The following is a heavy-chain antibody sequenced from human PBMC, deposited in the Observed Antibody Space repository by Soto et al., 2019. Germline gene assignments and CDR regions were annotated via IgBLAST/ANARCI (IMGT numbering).Heavy chain of an antibody. Sequence: SETPSPPRTVSCGSLSSNTYHLARVPPPPGKGLECIGSIYYDGSTYYNPSLKSRLTISVDTSKNQLSLELNSVTAADTAVYYCARAPYCSGGSCYEIDYWGQGTLVTVSS. CDR1: CGSLSSNTYH. V-gene: IGHV4-39*01. D-gene: IGHD2-15*01. CDR3: ARAPYCSGGSCYEIDY. CDR2: IYYDGST. J-gene: IGHJ4*02.